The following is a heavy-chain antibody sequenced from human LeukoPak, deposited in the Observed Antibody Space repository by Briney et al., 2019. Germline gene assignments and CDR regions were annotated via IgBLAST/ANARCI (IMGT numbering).Heavy chain of an antibody. D-gene: IGHD5-18*01. CDR1: GASINSHY. CDR3: ARDGYTYGSFDY. J-gene: IGHJ4*02. V-gene: IGHV4-4*07. CDR2: IYISGST. Sequence: SETLSLTCTVSGASINSHYWSWIRQPAGKGLEWIGRIYISGSTNYNSSLQSRVTISVDTSKSQFSLKLTSVTAADTAVYYCARDGYTYGSFDYWGQGTLVTVSS.